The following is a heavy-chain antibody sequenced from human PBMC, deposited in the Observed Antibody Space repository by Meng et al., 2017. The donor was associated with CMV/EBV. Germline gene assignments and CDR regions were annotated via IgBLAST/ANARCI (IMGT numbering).Heavy chain of an antibody. V-gene: IGHV1-18*01. CDR1: GYTFTSYG. J-gene: IGHJ6*02. Sequence: ASVKVSCKASGYTFTSYGISWVRQAPGQGLEWMGWISAYNGNTNYAQKLQGRVTMTTDTSTSTAYMELRSLRSDDTAVYYCASSAGGHYYSYGMDVWGQGTTVTVSS. D-gene: IGHD3-10*01. CDR2: ISAYNGNT. CDR3: ASSAGGHYYSYGMDV.